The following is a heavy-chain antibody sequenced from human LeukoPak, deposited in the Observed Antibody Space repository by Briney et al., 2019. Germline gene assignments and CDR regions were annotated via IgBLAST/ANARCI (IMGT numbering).Heavy chain of an antibody. CDR2: IKQDGSEK. CDR1: GFTFSSYW. V-gene: IGHV3-7*01. D-gene: IGHD3-9*01. CDR3: ARVGSYDILTGYAFYYYYGMDV. J-gene: IGHJ6*02. Sequence: PGGSLRLSCAASGFTFSSYWMSWVRQAPGKGLEWVANIKQDGSEKYYVDSVKGRFTISRDNAKNSLYLQMNSLRAEDTAVYYCARVGSYDILTGYAFYYYYGMDVWGQGTTVTVSS.